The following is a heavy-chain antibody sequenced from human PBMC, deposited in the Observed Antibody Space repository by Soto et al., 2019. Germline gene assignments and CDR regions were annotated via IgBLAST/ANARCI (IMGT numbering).Heavy chain of an antibody. J-gene: IGHJ4*02. CDR2: IGRTRKYI. V-gene: IGHV3-48*02. Sequence: EVQLVASGGGLVQPGGSLRLSCAAYGFTFDDYIMNWVRQAPGKGLEWVSYIGRTRKYIDYADSVKGRFTISRDGAKNSVVLQLNSLRDEETAVYYCAIDQNRSFDYWGQGIPVT. CDR1: GFTFDDYI. CDR3: AIDQNRSFDY.